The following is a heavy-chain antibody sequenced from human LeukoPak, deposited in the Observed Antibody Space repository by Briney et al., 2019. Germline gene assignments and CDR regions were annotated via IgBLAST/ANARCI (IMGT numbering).Heavy chain of an antibody. CDR2: VYYTGST. CDR1: GGSISSYY. Sequence: SETLSLTCTVSGGSISSYYWSWIRQPPGKGLEWIGYVYYTGSTNYHPSLSNRVTMSLDTSKTHFSLKLRSVTVAGTAVYYCARDPRHLDYWGQGTLVTVSS. CDR3: ARDPRHLDY. V-gene: IGHV4-59*01. J-gene: IGHJ4*02.